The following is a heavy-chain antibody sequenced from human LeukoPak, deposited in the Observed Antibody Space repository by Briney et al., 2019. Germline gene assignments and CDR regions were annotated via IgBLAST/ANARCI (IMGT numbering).Heavy chain of an antibody. J-gene: IGHJ5*02. CDR3: ARQYCSSTSCRRYNWFDP. CDR2: MNPNSGNT. V-gene: IGHV1-8*01. D-gene: IGHD2-2*01. CDR1: GYTFTSYD. Sequence: GASVKVSCKASGYTFTSYDINWVRQATGQGLEWMGWMNPNSGNTGYAQKFQGRVTMTRNTSISTAYMELSSLRSEDTAVYYCARQYCSSTSCRRYNWFDPWGQGTLVTVSS.